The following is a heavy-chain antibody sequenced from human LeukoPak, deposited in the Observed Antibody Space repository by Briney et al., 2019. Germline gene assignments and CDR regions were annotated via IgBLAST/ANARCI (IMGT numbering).Heavy chain of an antibody. CDR3: AKDLGFFGSGTRGSGFDY. Sequence: GGSLRLSCAASEFSVGSNYMTWVRQAPGKGLEWVSLIYSGGSKYYADSVKGRFTISRDNSKNTLYLQMNSLRAEDTAVYYCAKDLGFFGSGTRGSGFDYWGQGTLVSVSS. CDR1: EFSVGSNY. D-gene: IGHD3-10*01. CDR2: IYSGGSK. V-gene: IGHV3-66*01. J-gene: IGHJ4*02.